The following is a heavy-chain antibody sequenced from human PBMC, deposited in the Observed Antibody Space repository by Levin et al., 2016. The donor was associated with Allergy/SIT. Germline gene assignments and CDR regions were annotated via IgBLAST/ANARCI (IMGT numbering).Heavy chain of an antibody. V-gene: IGHV3-23*01. J-gene: IGHJ5*02. CDR2: ISNTGANT. Sequence: GGSLRLSCAASGFTFSNYAMSWVRQTPGKGLEWVSAISNTGANTYYADSVKGRFTISRDNSKNTLYLQMNSLRAEDTAVYYCAKDGRVGKTNSWFGDWFDPWGQGTLVTVSS. CDR3: AKDGRVGKTNSWFGDWFDP. CDR1: GFTFSNYA. D-gene: IGHD3-10*01.